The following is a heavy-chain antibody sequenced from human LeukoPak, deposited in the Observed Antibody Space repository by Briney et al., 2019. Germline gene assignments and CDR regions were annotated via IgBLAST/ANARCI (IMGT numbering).Heavy chain of an antibody. J-gene: IGHJ6*03. V-gene: IGHV4-34*01. D-gene: IGHD3-22*01. Sequence: SETLSLTCAVYGGSFSGYYWSWIRQPPGKGLEWIGEINHSGSTNYNPSLKSRVTISVDTSKNQFSLKLSSVTAADTAVYYCARATSITMIVVAAGDYYYMDVWGKGTTVTISS. CDR1: GGSFSGYY. CDR3: ARATSITMIVVAAGDYYYMDV. CDR2: INHSGST.